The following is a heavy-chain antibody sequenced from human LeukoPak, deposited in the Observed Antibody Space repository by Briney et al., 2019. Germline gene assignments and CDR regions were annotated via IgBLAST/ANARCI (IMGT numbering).Heavy chain of an antibody. CDR2: IGTAGDT. J-gene: IGHJ5*02. D-gene: IGHD5-18*01. Sequence: GGSLRLSCAASGFTFSSYDMHWVRQATGKGLEWVSAIGTAGDTYYSGSVKGRFTISRENAKNSLYLQMNSLRAGDTAVYYCARGHSYGYVKSWFDPWGQGTLVTVSS. CDR3: ARGHSYGYVKSWFDP. V-gene: IGHV3-13*01. CDR1: GFTFSSYD.